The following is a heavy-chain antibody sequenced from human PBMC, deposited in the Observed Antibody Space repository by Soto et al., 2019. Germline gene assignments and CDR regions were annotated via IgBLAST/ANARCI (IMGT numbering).Heavy chain of an antibody. D-gene: IGHD2-2*01. Sequence: GKGLEWVAVISYDGSNKYYADSVKGRFTISRDNSKNTLYLQMNSLRAEDTAVYYCAKVWSKRKQLTSCTSDL. J-gene: IGHJ2*01. CDR3: AKVWSKRKQLTSCTSDL. V-gene: IGHV3-30*18. CDR2: ISYDGSNK.